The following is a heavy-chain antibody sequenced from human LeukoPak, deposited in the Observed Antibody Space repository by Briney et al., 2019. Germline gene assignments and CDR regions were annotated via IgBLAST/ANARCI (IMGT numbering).Heavy chain of an antibody. CDR2: ISACNGNT. CDR1: GYTFTSYG. CDR3: ARVSQYYYDSSGYYYANTFDY. Sequence: GASVKVSCKASGYTFTSYGISWVRQAPGQGLEWMGWISACNGNTNYAQKLQGRVTMTTDTSTSTAYMELRSLRSDDTAVYYCARVSQYYYDSSGYYYANTFDYWGQGTLVTVSS. J-gene: IGHJ4*02. D-gene: IGHD3-22*01. V-gene: IGHV1-18*01.